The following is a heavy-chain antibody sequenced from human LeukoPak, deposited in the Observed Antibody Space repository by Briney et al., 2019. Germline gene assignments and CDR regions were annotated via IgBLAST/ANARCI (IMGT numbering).Heavy chain of an antibody. CDR1: GGSISGYY. CDR2: IYTSGDI. CDR3: VRSYGSGAYRGFDP. Sequence: SETLSLTCTVSGGSISGYYWNWIRQPAGKGLEWIGRIYTSGDIIYNPSLKSRVTMSLDTSKNQFYLNLRSVTAADTAVYYCVRSYGSGAYRGFDPWGQGTLVTVSS. J-gene: IGHJ5*02. D-gene: IGHD3-10*01. V-gene: IGHV4-4*07.